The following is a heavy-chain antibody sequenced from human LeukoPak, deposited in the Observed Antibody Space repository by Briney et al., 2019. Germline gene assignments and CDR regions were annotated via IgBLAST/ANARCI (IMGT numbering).Heavy chain of an antibody. Sequence: PSETLSLTCTVSGGSISISSDYWGWLRQPPGKGLEWIGDIYYSGTTNYNPSLKSRVTMSVDTSKNQFSLKLNSATAADTAVYYCARRLSTRSYYLDDWGQGTLATVSS. CDR2: IYYSGTT. CDR1: GGSISISSDY. V-gene: IGHV4-39*01. D-gene: IGHD2/OR15-2a*01. CDR3: ARRLSTRSYYLDD. J-gene: IGHJ4*02.